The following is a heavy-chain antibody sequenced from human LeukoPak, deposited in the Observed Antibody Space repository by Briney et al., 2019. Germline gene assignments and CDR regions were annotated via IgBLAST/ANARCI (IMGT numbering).Heavy chain of an antibody. V-gene: IGHV3-23*01. Sequence: GGSLRLSCAASGFTFSHYAMSWVRQAPGKGLERVSGISGSGSDTFYADSVKGRFTISKDNSKNTLYLQMSSLRAEDTAVYYCANVIIVAAGYEYFQHWGQGTLVTVSS. CDR1: GFTFSHYA. CDR3: ANVIIVAAGYEYFQH. CDR2: ISGSGSDT. D-gene: IGHD6-13*01. J-gene: IGHJ1*01.